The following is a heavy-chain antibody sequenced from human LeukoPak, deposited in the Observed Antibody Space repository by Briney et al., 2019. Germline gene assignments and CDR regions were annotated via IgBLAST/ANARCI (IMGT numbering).Heavy chain of an antibody. D-gene: IGHD6-13*01. CDR3: ARHRRAATGRGVDWFDP. V-gene: IGHV4-61*02. J-gene: IGHJ5*02. CDR1: GGSISSGDHY. CDR2: IHTTGGT. Sequence: TSETLSLTCSISGGSISSGDHYWTWIRQPAGKELEWIGRIHTTGGTNYNPSLKSRVYISVDTSKNQFSLELSSLTAADTAVYYCARHRRAATGRGVDWFDPWGQGTLVTVSS.